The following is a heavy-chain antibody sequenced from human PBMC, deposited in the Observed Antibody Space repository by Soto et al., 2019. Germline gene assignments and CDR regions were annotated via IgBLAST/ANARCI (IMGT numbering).Heavy chain of an antibody. CDR3: SGPIVMIAAHFDN. J-gene: IGHJ4*02. Sequence: GSLVLSCLASGFTFSSYAMSGVRQAPGKGLQWVSAITGSGGSTYYADSVKGRFTISRDNSKNTLYLQMNSLRAEDTAVYYCSGPIVMIAAHFDNWGQGTPVTVSS. CDR2: ITGSGGST. CDR1: GFTFSSYA. V-gene: IGHV3-23*01. D-gene: IGHD2-15*01.